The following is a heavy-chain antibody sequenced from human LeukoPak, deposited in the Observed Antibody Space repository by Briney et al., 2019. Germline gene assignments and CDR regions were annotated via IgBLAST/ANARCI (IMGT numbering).Heavy chain of an antibody. V-gene: IGHV1-18*01. D-gene: IGHD4-23*01. Sequence: GASVKVSCKASGYTFTSYGFSWVRQAPGQGLEWMGWITVYNGNTNFAQKLQGRVTMTTDTSTSTAYMELRSLRSDDTAVYYCARRLNSDYYFDYWGQGTLVTVSS. CDR3: ARRLNSDYYFDY. CDR2: ITVYNGNT. CDR1: GYTFTSYG. J-gene: IGHJ4*02.